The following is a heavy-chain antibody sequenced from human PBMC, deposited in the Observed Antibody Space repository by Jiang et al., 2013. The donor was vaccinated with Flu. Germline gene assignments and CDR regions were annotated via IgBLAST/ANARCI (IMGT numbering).Heavy chain of an antibody. D-gene: IGHD3-3*01. CDR3: ARLLRFLEWSKVDYYGMDV. Sequence: SGAEVKKPGSSVKVSCKASGGTFSSYTISWVRQAPGQGLEWMGRIIPILGIANYAQKFQGRVTITADKSTSTAYMELSSLRSEDTAVYYCARLLRFLEWSKVDYYGMDVWGQGTTVTVSS. V-gene: IGHV1-69*04. CDR1: GGTFSSYT. J-gene: IGHJ6*02. CDR2: IIPILGIA.